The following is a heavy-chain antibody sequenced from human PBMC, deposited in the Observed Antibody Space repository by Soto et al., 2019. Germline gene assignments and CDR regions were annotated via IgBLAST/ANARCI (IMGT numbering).Heavy chain of an antibody. Sequence: ASVKGSCKASGYTFTGYYMHWVRQAPGQGLEWMGWINPNSGGTNYAQKFQGRVTMTRDTSIGTAYMELSRLRSDDTAVYYCARASSSYSYGYDDDYGMDAWGQGNXVTVSS. CDR2: INPNSGGT. V-gene: IGHV1-2*02. CDR3: ARASSSYSYGYDDDYGMDA. CDR1: GYTFTGYY. D-gene: IGHD5-18*01. J-gene: IGHJ6*02.